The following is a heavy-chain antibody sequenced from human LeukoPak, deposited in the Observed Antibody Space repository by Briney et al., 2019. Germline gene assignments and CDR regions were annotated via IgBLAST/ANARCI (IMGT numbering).Heavy chain of an antibody. CDR1: GYSFTSYW. V-gene: IGHV5-51*01. CDR2: IYPGDSDT. CDR3: ASLNQYYYDSSGTALAGY. J-gene: IGHJ4*02. Sequence: GESLKISCKGSGYSFTSYWIGWVRQMPGQGLEWMGIIYPGDSDTRYSPSFQGQVTISADKSISTAYLQWSSLKASDTAMYYCASLNQYYYDSSGTALAGYWGQGTLVTVSS. D-gene: IGHD3-22*01.